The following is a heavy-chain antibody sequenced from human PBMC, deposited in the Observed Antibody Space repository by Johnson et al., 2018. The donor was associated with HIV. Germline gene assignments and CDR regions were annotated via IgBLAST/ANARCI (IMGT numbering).Heavy chain of an antibody. V-gene: IGHV3-72*01. CDR2: TTDKLNSSTT. Sequence: VQLVESGGGLVQPGGSLRLSCVVSGFTFSDYYMDWVRQAPGKGLEWVGRTTDKLNSSTTKYAASVKGRFTISRDDSKNTLYLQMSSLRTEDAGVYDCTTEGDACDIWGQGTMVTVSS. CDR1: GFTFSDYY. CDR3: TTEGDACDI. J-gene: IGHJ3*02.